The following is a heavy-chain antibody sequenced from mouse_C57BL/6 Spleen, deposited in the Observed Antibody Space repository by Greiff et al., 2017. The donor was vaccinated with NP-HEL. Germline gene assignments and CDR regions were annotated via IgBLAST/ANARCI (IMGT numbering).Heavy chain of an antibody. J-gene: IGHJ3*01. CDR2: IYPSDSET. CDR3: ARREGDWRKAY. CDR1: GYTFTSYW. Sequence: QVQLQQPGAELVRPGSSVKLSCKASGYTFTSYWMDWVKQRPGQGLEWIGNIYPSDSETHYNQKFKDKATLPVDKSSSTAYMQLSSLTSEDSAVYYSARREGDWRKAYWGQGTLVTVSA. V-gene: IGHV1-61*01. D-gene: IGHD3-3*01.